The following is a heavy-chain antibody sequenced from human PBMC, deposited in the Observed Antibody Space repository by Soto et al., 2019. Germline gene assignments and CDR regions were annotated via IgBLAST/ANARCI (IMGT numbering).Heavy chain of an antibody. D-gene: IGHD3-22*01. Sequence: EVQLLESGGGLVQPGGSLRLSCAASGFTFSSYAMSWVRQAPGKGLEWVSAISGSGGSTYYADSVKGRFTISRDNSKNTLYLQMNSPRPEDTAVYYCAKDTYDSSGQHDYWGQGTLVTVSS. V-gene: IGHV3-23*01. J-gene: IGHJ4*02. CDR1: GFTFSSYA. CDR2: ISGSGGST. CDR3: AKDTYDSSGQHDY.